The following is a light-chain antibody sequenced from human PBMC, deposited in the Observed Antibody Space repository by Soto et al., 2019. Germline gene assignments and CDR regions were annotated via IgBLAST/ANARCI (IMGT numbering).Light chain of an antibody. V-gene: IGKV1-5*01. CDR3: QQYNSYSRT. J-gene: IGKJ1*01. CDR2: NVF. CDR1: QSISSW. Sequence: DIQMTQSPSTLSAYVGDRVTITCRASQSISSWLAWYQQKPGKAPKLLIYNVFSLESGVPSRFSGSGSGTEFTLTISSLQPDDFATYYCQQYNSYSRTFGQGTKVDIK.